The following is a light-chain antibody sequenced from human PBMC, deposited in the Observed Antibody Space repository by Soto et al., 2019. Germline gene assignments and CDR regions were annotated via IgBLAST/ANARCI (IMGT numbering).Light chain of an antibody. J-gene: IGKJ1*01. CDR3: QHSYSTPRP. V-gene: IGKV1-39*01. CDR2: AAS. Sequence: DIQMTQSPSSLSASVGDRVTITCRANQSISSYLNRYQQKPEKDNKLLIYAASSLQSGVPSKFSCSISKPDFNIPISSRQPEHFATYYCQHSYSTPRPFGQGTKVEIK. CDR1: QSISSY.